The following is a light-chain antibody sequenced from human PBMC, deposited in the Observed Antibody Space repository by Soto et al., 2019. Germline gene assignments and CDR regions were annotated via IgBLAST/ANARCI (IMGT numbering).Light chain of an antibody. CDR3: QQYDHWHFT. CDR2: GAS. CDR1: QSVSGN. V-gene: IGKV3-15*01. Sequence: EIVMTQSPATLSVSPGERATLSCRASQSVSGNLAWYQQKPGQAPRLLIYGASTRATGLPARFSGSGSGTEFTLTISSLQSEDFALYYCQQYDHWHFTFGPGTKVDIK. J-gene: IGKJ3*01.